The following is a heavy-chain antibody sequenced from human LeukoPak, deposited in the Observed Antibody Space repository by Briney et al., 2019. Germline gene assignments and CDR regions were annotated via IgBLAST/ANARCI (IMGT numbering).Heavy chain of an antibody. J-gene: IGHJ4*02. Sequence: PGGSLRLSCAASGFTFSNAWMSWVRQAPGKGLEWVGRIKSKTDGGTTDYAAPVKGRFTISRDDSKNTLYLQMNSLKTEDTAVYYCTTDLGITMVRGVNYWGQGTLVTVSS. CDR2: IKSKTDGGTT. D-gene: IGHD3-10*01. CDR3: TTDLGITMVRGVNY. V-gene: IGHV3-15*01. CDR1: GFTFSNAW.